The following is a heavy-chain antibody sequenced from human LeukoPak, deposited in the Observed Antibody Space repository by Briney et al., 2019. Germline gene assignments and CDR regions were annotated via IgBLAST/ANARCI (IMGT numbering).Heavy chain of an antibody. J-gene: IGHJ3*02. Sequence: GGSLRPSCVASGFTFSSYAMSWVRQAPGKGLEWVSAIGGSGGSTYYADSVKGRFTISRDNSKNTLYLQMNSLRAEDTAVYYCAKDRPPTTSRVDAFDIWGQGTMVTVSS. V-gene: IGHV3-23*01. CDR3: AKDRPPTTSRVDAFDI. D-gene: IGHD1-14*01. CDR2: IGGSGGST. CDR1: GFTFSSYA.